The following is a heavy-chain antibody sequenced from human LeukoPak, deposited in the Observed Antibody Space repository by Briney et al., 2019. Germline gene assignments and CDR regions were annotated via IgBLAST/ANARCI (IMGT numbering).Heavy chain of an antibody. D-gene: IGHD6-19*01. V-gene: IGHV3-23*01. CDR1: GFTFSSYA. CDR3: ARAAAVAGAFRGNWFDP. J-gene: IGHJ5*02. CDR2: ISGSGGST. Sequence: GGSLRLSCAASGFTFSSYAMSWVRQAPGKGLEWVSAISGSGGSTYYADSVKGRFTISRDNSKNTLYLQMNSLRAEDTAVYYCARAAAVAGAFRGNWFDPWGQGSLVTVSS.